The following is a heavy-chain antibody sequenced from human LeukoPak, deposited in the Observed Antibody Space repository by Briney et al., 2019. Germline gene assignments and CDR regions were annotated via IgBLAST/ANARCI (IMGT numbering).Heavy chain of an antibody. J-gene: IGHJ4*02. CDR2: ISAYNGNT. D-gene: IGHD6-13*01. Sequence: ASVKVSCKASGYTFTSYGISWVRQAPGQGLEWMGWISAYNGNTNYAQKLQGRVTMTTDTSTSTAYMELRSLRSDDTAVYYCARDRAGIAAAATDYWGQGTLVTVSS. CDR3: ARDRAGIAAAATDY. CDR1: GYTFTSYG. V-gene: IGHV1-18*01.